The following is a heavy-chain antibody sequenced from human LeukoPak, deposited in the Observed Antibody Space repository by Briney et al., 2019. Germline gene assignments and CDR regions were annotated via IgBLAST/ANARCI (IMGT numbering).Heavy chain of an antibody. D-gene: IGHD1-26*01. CDR2: VSGSGGST. V-gene: IGHV3-23*01. J-gene: IGHJ4*02. CDR1: GVTLSNYA. Sequence: GGSLRLSCAASGVTLSNYAMSWVRQAPGKGLDWVSSVSGSGGSTYYADSVKGRFTTSRDNSKNTLHLQMNSLRDEDTAVYYCAREGKGSNYVDYWGQGTLVTVSS. CDR3: AREGKGSNYVDY.